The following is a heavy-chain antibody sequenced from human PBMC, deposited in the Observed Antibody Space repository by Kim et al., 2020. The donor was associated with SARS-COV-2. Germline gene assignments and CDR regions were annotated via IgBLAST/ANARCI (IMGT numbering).Heavy chain of an antibody. V-gene: IGHV4-34*01. CDR1: GGSFSGYY. CDR2: INHSGST. Sequence: SETLSLTCAVYGGSFSGYYWSWIRQPPGKGLEWIGEINHSGSTNYNPSLKSRVTISVDTSKNQFSLKLSSVTAADTAVYYCARGLLWFGSSNAFDIWGQGTMVTVSS. CDR3: ARGLLWFGSSNAFDI. J-gene: IGHJ3*02. D-gene: IGHD3-10*01.